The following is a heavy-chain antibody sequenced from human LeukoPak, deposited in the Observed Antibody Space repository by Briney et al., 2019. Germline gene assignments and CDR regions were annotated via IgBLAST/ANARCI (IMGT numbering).Heavy chain of an antibody. CDR3: ARVGSSGSPGDNWFDP. CDR1: GGSISSGGYY. V-gene: IGHV4-30-2*01. D-gene: IGHD6-19*01. J-gene: IGHJ5*02. CDR2: IYHSGST. Sequence: SQTLSLTCTVSGGSISSGGYYWSWIRQHPGKGLEWIGYIYHSGSTYYNPSLKSRVTISVDRSKNQFSLKLSSVTAADTAVYYCARVGSSGSPGDNWFDPWGQGTLVTVSS.